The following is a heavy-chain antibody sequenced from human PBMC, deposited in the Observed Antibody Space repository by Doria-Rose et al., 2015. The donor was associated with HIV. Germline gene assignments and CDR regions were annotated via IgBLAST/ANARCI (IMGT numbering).Heavy chain of an antibody. Sequence: QITLKESGPVLVKPTETLTLTCTVSGVSLSSPGMGVSWIRQPPGKALEWLANIFSDDERSPKTSLKSRLTIPRGTSKSQVVLTMTDTDPVDTATYYCARIKSSRWYHKYYFDFWGQGTLVIVSA. J-gene: IGHJ4*02. CDR2: IFSDDER. CDR1: GVSLSSPGMG. CDR3: ARIKSSRWYHKYYFDF. V-gene: IGHV2-26*01. D-gene: IGHD6-13*01.